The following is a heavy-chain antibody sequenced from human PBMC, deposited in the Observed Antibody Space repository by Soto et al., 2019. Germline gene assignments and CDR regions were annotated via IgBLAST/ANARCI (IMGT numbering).Heavy chain of an antibody. D-gene: IGHD2-15*01. V-gene: IGHV4-59*08. J-gene: IGHJ4*02. Sequence: SETLSLTCTVSGGSISSYYWSWIRQPPGKGLEWIGYIYYSGSTNYNPSLNSRVTISVDTSTNQFSLKLSSVTAADTAVYYCARLNDCSGGSCYWFHDYRGQGTLVTVSS. CDR2: IYYSGST. CDR1: GGSISSYY. CDR3: ARLNDCSGGSCYWFHDY.